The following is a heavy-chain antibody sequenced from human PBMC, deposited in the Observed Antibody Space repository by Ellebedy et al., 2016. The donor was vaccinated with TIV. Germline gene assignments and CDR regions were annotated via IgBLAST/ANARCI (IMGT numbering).Heavy chain of an antibody. J-gene: IGHJ4*02. CDR1: RFTFSNAW. CDR2: IKSKTDGGTT. CDR3: TTDPSRDYGPLDY. D-gene: IGHD4-17*01. Sequence: GGSLRLSCAASRFTFSNAWMSWVRQAPGKGLEWVGRIKSKTDGGTTDYAAPVKGRFTISRDDSKNTLYLQMNSLKTEDTAVYYCTTDPSRDYGPLDYWGQGTLVTVSS. V-gene: IGHV3-15*01.